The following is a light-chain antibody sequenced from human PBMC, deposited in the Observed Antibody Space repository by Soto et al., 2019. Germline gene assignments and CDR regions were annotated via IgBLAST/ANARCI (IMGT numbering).Light chain of an antibody. Sequence: EIVLTQSPATLSSFPGDRVTLSCRASQYINTRLAWYQHRPGQAPTLLIYQTSIRAAGIPARCSASGSGTDFTLTISDVQPEDFALYYCQQRQSWPRTFGQGTKVDI. CDR1: QYINTR. CDR2: QTS. V-gene: IGKV3-11*01. CDR3: QQRQSWPRT. J-gene: IGKJ1*01.